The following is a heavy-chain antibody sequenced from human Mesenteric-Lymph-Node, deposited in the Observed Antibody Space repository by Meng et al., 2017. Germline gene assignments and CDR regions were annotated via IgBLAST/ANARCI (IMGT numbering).Heavy chain of an antibody. CDR1: GYSFTSHG. CDR2: ISTYNGNT. D-gene: IGHD4-17*01. V-gene: IGHV1-18*01. Sequence: QVQLVQVGAAVKQPGASVKVSCKASGYSFTSHGIIWVRQAPGQGLEWMGWISTYNGNTNYAQKFQGRVTMTTDTSTTTAYMELRSLRSDDTAVYYCARAYDSDYWGQGTLVTVSS. CDR3: ARAYDSDY. J-gene: IGHJ4*02.